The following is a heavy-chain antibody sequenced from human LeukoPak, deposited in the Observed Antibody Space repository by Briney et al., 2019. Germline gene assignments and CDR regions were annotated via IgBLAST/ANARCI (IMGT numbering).Heavy chain of an antibody. Sequence: GASVKVSCKTSGYTFSNFGISWVRQAPGQGLEWMGWISGNNDNPNYGQKFQGRFTMTTDSSTSTAYMELRNLRSDDTAVYYCARDGTSTDDYWGEGTLVTVCS. J-gene: IGHJ4*02. CDR2: ISGNNDNP. CDR3: ARDGTSTDDY. D-gene: IGHD2-2*01. V-gene: IGHV1-18*01. CDR1: GYTFSNFG.